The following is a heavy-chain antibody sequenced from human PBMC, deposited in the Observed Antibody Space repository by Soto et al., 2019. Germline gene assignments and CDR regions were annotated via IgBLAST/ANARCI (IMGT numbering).Heavy chain of an antibody. V-gene: IGHV1-69*02. Sequence: SVKVSCKASGGTFSSYTISWVRQAPGQGLEWMGRIIPILGIANYAQKFQGRVTITANTSTSTAYMELSSLRSEDTAVYYGAARGGVATIARNWFDPWGQGTLVTVSS. D-gene: IGHD5-12*01. CDR1: GGTFSSYT. CDR2: IIPILGIA. J-gene: IGHJ5*02. CDR3: AARGGVATIARNWFDP.